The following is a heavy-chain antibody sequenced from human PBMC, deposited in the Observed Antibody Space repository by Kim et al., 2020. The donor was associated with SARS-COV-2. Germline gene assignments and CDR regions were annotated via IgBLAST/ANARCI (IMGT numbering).Heavy chain of an antibody. CDR2: MFPDGGMT. V-gene: IGHV1-46*01. J-gene: IGHJ5*02. D-gene: IGHD1-26*01. CDR3: ARENSLADLMWWFNP. Sequence: ASVKVSCKASGFSFTRYYMHWVRQAPGHGPEWMGLMFPDGGMTIYAQKLQGRLTMTRDTSTNTDYMELTGLTSDDTATYYCARENSLADLMWWFNPWGPG. CDR1: GFSFTRYY.